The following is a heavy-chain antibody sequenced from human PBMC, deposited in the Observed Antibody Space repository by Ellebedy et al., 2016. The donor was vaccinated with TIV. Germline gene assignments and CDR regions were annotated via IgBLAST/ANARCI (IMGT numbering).Heavy chain of an antibody. Sequence: PGGSLRLSCAASGFTFSPYAMDWVRQAPGKGLEWVSGIVGSGAQKYADSGKGRFTISRDNSKRTVDLQMKSLRAEDTAVYFCAKDRTPGDGYWVFDNWGQGTLVSVSS. V-gene: IGHV3-23*01. J-gene: IGHJ4*02. D-gene: IGHD5-18*01. CDR2: IVGSGA. CDR3: AKDRTPGDGYWVFDN. CDR1: GFTFSPYA.